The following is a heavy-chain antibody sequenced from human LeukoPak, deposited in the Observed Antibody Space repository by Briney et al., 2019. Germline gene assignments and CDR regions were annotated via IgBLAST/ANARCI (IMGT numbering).Heavy chain of an antibody. J-gene: IGHJ3*02. V-gene: IGHV4-31*03. Sequence: SQTLSLTCTVSGGSISSGGYYWSWIRQHPGKGLEWIGYIYYSGSTYYDPSLKSRVTISVDTSKNQFSLKLSSVTAADTAVYYCARDTAYYYDSSGYSDAFDIWGQGTMVTVSS. CDR1: GGSISSGGYY. D-gene: IGHD3-22*01. CDR3: ARDTAYYYDSSGYSDAFDI. CDR2: IYYSGST.